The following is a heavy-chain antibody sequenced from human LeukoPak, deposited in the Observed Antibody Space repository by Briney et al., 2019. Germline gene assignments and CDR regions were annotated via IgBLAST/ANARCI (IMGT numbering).Heavy chain of an antibody. Sequence: SETLSLTRTVSGGSISSSSYYWGWIRQPPGKGLEWIGSIYYSGSTYYNPSLKSRVTISVDTSKNQFSLKLSSVTAADTAVYYCARVRITMIVVVHNWFDPWGQGTLVTVSS. CDR2: IYYSGST. CDR3: ARVRITMIVVVHNWFDP. J-gene: IGHJ5*02. V-gene: IGHV4-39*07. D-gene: IGHD3-22*01. CDR1: GGSISSSSYY.